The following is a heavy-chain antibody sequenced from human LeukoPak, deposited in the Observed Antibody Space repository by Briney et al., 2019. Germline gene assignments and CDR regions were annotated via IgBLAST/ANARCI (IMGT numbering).Heavy chain of an antibody. J-gene: IGHJ4*02. V-gene: IGHV3-7*03. CDR2: IKEDGSEK. CDR3: AKDGGLWVSAHWGDS. Sequence: GGSLRLSCAASGFTFSNYWMSWVRQAPGEGLEWVANIKEDGSEKYYVDSVKGRFTISRDNAENSLFLQMNSLRAEDTAVYYCAKDGGLWVSAHWGDSWGRGTLVTVSS. D-gene: IGHD7-27*01. CDR1: GFTFSNYW.